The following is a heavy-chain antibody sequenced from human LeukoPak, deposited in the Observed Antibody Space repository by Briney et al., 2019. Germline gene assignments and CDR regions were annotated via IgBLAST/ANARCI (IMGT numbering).Heavy chain of an antibody. J-gene: IGHJ3*02. D-gene: IGHD3-3*01. CDR3: ARPLPPYEDAFDI. CDR2: ISAYNGNT. V-gene: IGHV1-18*01. Sequence: ASVTVSCKASGYTFTSYGISWVRQAPGQGLEWMGWISAYNGNTNYAQKLQGRVTMTTDTSTSTAYMELRSLRSDDTAVYYCARPLPPYEDAFDIWSQGTMVTVSS. CDR1: GYTFTSYG.